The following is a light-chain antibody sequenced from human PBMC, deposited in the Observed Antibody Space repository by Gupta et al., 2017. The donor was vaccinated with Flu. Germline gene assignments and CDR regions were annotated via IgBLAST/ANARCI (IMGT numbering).Light chain of an antibody. CDR1: QGLVYSDGNTY. J-gene: IGKJ1*01. V-gene: IGKV2-30*01. CDR2: LVS. Sequence: DVVMTQSPLSLSVTLGQPASISCRSSQGLVYSDGNTYLHWFQQRPGQTPRRLIHLVSSRDSGVPDRFSGSGSGTDFTLKISRVEAEDVGIYFCMQCAHWPWTFGQGTKVEVK. CDR3: MQCAHWPWT.